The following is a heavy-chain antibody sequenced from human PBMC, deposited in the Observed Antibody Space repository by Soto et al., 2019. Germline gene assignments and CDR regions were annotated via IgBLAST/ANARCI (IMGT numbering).Heavy chain of an antibody. CDR1: GGTFSKSA. J-gene: IGHJ6*02. CDR3: ATRSASSNYFHYGMDV. V-gene: IGHV1-69*13. Sequence: ASVKVSCKASGGTFSKSALSWVRQAPGQGLEWMGGINPIFGTIDYAQTFQGSVSISAEESTSTAYMELSSLTSEDTATYYCATRSASSNYFHYGMDVWGQGTTVTVSS. CDR2: INPIFGTI. D-gene: IGHD4-4*01.